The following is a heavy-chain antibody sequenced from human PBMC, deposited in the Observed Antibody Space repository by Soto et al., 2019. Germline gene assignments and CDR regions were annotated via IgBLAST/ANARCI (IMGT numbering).Heavy chain of an antibody. CDR1: GGSVSSGSYY. D-gene: IGHD3-3*01. J-gene: IGHJ4*02. CDR2: IYYSGST. V-gene: IGHV4-61*01. CDR3: ARVGGRGDFWSGRDSSGHFDY. Sequence: QVQLQESGPGLVKPSETLSLTCTVSGGSVSSGSYYWSWIRQPPGKGLEWIGYIYYSGSTNYNPSLKSRVTISVDTSKNQFSLKLSSVTAADTAVYYCARVGGRGDFWSGRDSSGHFDYWGQGTLVTVSS.